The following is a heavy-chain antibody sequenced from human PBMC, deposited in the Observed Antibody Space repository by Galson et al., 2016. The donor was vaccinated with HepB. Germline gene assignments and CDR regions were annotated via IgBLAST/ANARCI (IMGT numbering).Heavy chain of an antibody. CDR3: AREGTYYDILTNYFPGDY. CDR2: IKEDGSDK. CDR1: GFTFSSYW. D-gene: IGHD3-9*01. Sequence: LRLSCAVSGFTFSSYWMSWVRQAPGKGLEWVANIKEDGSDKYYVDSVKGRFTISRDNAKNSLYLQMNSLRAEDTAVYYCAREGTYYDILTNYFPGDYWGQGTLVTVSS. V-gene: IGHV3-7*01. J-gene: IGHJ4*02.